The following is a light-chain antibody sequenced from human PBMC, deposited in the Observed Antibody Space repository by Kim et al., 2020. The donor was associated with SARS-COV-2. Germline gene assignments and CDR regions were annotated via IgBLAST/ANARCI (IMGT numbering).Light chain of an antibody. CDR1: QGISNY. CDR3: QKYNAVPWT. J-gene: IGKJ1*01. CDR2: SAT. V-gene: IGKV1-27*01. Sequence: ASVGDDVTITCRASQGISNYLAWYQQKPGKAPKLLIYSATTLQFGISSRFSGSGSGTDFTLTISDLQPEDVATYYCQKYNAVPWTFGHGTKVDIK.